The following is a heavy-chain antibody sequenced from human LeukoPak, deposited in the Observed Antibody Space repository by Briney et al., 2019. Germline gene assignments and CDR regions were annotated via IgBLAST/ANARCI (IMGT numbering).Heavy chain of an antibody. CDR2: IYYSGST. V-gene: IGHV4-59*01. CDR1: GGSISSYY. CDR3: ARGASGGYFYI. D-gene: IGHD3-22*01. Sequence: SETLSLTCTVPGGSISSYYWSWIRQPPGKGLEWIGYIYYSGSTNYNPSLKSRVTISVDTSKNQFSLKLSSVTAADTAVYYCARGASGGYFYIWGQGTMVTVSS. J-gene: IGHJ3*02.